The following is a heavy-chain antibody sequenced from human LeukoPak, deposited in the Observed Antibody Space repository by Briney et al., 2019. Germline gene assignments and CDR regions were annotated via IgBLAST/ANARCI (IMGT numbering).Heavy chain of an antibody. V-gene: IGHV1-24*01. CDR2: FDPEDGET. CDR3: ATGLYFDWLVAFDI. CDR1: GYTLTELS. D-gene: IGHD3-9*01. Sequence: ASVKVSCKVSGYTLTELSMRWVRQAPGEGLEWMGGFDPEDGETIYAQKFQGRVTMTEDTSTDTAYMELSSLRSEDTAVYYCATGLYFDWLVAFDIWGQGTMVTVSS. J-gene: IGHJ3*02.